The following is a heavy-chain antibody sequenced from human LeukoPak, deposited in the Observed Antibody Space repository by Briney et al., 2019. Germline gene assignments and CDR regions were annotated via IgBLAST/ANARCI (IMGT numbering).Heavy chain of an antibody. D-gene: IGHD3-22*01. V-gene: IGHV1-18*01. CDR2: IRAYNGNT. CDR3: ARPYDSIDAFDI. Sequence: ASVKVSCKASGYTFTSYGISWVRQAPGQGREWMGWIRAYNGNTNYAQKLQGRVTMTTDTSTSTAYMELRSLRSDDTAVYYCARPYDSIDAFDIWGQGTMVTVSS. CDR1: GYTFTSYG. J-gene: IGHJ3*02.